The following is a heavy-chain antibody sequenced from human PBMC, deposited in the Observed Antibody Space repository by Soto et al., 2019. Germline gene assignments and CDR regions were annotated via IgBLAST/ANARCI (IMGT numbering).Heavy chain of an antibody. V-gene: IGHV1-69*13. CDR1: GGTFSSYA. CDR2: IIPIFGTA. Sequence: GASVKVSCKASGGTFSSYAISWVRQAPGQGLEWMGGIIPIFGTANYAQKFQGRVTITADESTSTAYMELSSLRSEDTAVYYCARDYRDSSSWYDVSSSYYGMDVWGQGTTVTVSS. D-gene: IGHD6-13*01. CDR3: ARDYRDSSSWYDVSSSYYGMDV. J-gene: IGHJ6*02.